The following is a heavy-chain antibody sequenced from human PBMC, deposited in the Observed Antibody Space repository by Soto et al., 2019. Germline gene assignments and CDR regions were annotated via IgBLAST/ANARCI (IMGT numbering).Heavy chain of an antibody. CDR2: IYYSGST. CDR3: ARVRRGSRLRNAFDI. D-gene: IGHD3-10*01. Sequence: SETLSLTCTVSGGSISSGDYYWSWIRQPPGKGLEWIGYIYYSGSTYYNPSLKSRVTISVDTSKNQFSLKLSSVTAADTAVYYCARVRRGSRLRNAFDIWGQGTMVTVSS. J-gene: IGHJ3*02. CDR1: GGSISSGDYY. V-gene: IGHV4-30-4*01.